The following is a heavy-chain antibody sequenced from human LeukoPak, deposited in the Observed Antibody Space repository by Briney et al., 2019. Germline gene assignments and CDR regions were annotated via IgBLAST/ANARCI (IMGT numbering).Heavy chain of an antibody. CDR3: ARRFAPSRNDAFDI. J-gene: IGHJ3*02. CDR1: GVSISATNYY. CDR2: IYYTGNT. V-gene: IGHV4-39*01. Sequence: SETLSLTCTVSGVSISATNYYWGWIRQPPGKGLEWIGSIYYTGNTYHNPSLKSRVTISVDTSKNQFSLKLSSVTASDTAVYYCARRFAPSRNDAFDIWGQGTMVTVSS. D-gene: IGHD3-10*01.